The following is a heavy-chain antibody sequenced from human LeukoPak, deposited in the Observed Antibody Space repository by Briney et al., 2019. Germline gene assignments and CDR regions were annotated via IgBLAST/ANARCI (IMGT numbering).Heavy chain of an antibody. CDR1: GGTFSSYA. V-gene: IGHV1-69*13. CDR3: ARVPTGQWLVPTDYYYYYYMDV. CDR2: IIPIFGTA. Sequence: ASVKVSCKAPGGTFSSYAISWVRQAPGQGLEWMGGIIPIFGTANYAQKFQGRVTITADESTSTAYMELSSLRSEDTAVYYCARVPTGQWLVPTDYYYYYYMDVWGKGTTVTVSS. D-gene: IGHD6-19*01. J-gene: IGHJ6*03.